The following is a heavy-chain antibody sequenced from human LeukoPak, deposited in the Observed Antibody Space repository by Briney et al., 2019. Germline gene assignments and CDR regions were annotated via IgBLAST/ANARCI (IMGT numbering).Heavy chain of an antibody. CDR1: GNTFTGYY. V-gene: IGHV1-2*02. J-gene: IGHJ3*02. Sequence: GASVKVSCKASGNTFTGYYMHWVRQAPGQGLEWMGWINPNSGGTNYAQKFQGRVTMTRDTSISTAYMELSRLRSDDTAVYYCARSYSSGFDAFDIWGQGTMVTVSS. CDR3: ARSYSSGFDAFDI. CDR2: INPNSGGT. D-gene: IGHD6-19*01.